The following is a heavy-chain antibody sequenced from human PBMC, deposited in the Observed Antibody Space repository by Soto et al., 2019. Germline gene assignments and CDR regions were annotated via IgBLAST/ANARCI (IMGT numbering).Heavy chain of an antibody. CDR3: ARSQVAMIHPFEY. Sequence: QVQLQESGPGLVKPSQTLSLTCTVSGVSISSGGYYWSWIRQHPGKGLEWIGYIYHTGSTYHNPSLKGRVTISEDTPNNQFSLNLSSVTGADTAVYHCARSQVAMIHPFEYWGQGTLVTVSS. V-gene: IGHV4-31*03. D-gene: IGHD3-22*01. CDR1: GVSISSGGYY. CDR2: IYHTGST. J-gene: IGHJ4*02.